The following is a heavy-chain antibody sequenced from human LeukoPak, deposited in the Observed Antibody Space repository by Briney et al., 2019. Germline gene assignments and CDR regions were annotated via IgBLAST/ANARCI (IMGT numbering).Heavy chain of an antibody. Sequence: GGSLRLSCAASGFTFSSYEMNWVRQAPGKGLEWVSYISSSGSTIYYADSVKGRFTISRDNAKNSLYLQMNSLRAEDTAGYYCARYFSGYDAYYYYYRDVWGKGTTVTVSS. CDR1: GFTFSSYE. CDR2: ISSSGSTI. J-gene: IGHJ6*03. D-gene: IGHD5-12*01. CDR3: ARYFSGYDAYYYYYRDV. V-gene: IGHV3-48*03.